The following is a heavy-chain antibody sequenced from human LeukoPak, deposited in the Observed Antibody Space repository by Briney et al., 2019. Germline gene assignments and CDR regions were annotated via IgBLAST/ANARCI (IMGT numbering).Heavy chain of an antibody. D-gene: IGHD2-15*01. CDR1: GGSISSGSYY. J-gene: IGHJ4*02. CDR3: ARGGGY. Sequence: SETLSLTCTVSGGSISSGSYYWSWIRQPPGKGLEWIGEINHSGSTNYNPSLKSRVTISVDTSKNQFSLKLSSVTAADTAVYYCARGGGYWGQGTLVTVSS. V-gene: IGHV4-39*07. CDR2: INHSGST.